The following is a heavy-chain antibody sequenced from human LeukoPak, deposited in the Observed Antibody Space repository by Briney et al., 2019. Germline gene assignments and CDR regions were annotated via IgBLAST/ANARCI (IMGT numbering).Heavy chain of an antibody. Sequence: ASVKVSCKASGYTFTSYYMHWVGQARGQGLEWMGRINPSCGSTSYAQKFQVRGTMTRDMSTDTVYMELRSLSSDDTAVYYCARWSQGISNSVWNDLYLGHFDYWGQGTLVTVSS. V-gene: IGHV1-46*01. CDR2: INPSCGST. CDR3: ARWSQGISNSVWNDLYLGHFDY. D-gene: IGHD1-1*01. CDR1: GYTFTSYY. J-gene: IGHJ4*02.